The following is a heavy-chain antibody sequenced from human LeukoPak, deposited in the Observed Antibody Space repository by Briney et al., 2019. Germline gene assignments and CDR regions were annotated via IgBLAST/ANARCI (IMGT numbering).Heavy chain of an antibody. CDR2: IYYSGST. CDR1: GGSISSSSYY. Sequence: SETLSLTCTVSGGSISSSSYYWGWIRQPPGKGLEWIGSIYYSGSTYYNPSLKSRVTISVDTSKNQFSLRLSSVTATDTAVYYCARQMGRGPFDYWGQGTLVTVSS. J-gene: IGHJ4*02. V-gene: IGHV4-39*01. D-gene: IGHD3-10*01. CDR3: ARQMGRGPFDY.